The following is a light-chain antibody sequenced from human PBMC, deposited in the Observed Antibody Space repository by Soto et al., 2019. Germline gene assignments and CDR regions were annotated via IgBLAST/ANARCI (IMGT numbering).Light chain of an antibody. CDR1: QSVASN. V-gene: IGKV3-20*01. Sequence: EVVMTQSPGTLSLSPGERATLSCWASQSVASNLVWYQQKPGQAPRLLIYGASRRPTAIPDRFSGSGSGTDFTLTITRLEPEDFAVYHCQQYGNSPVTFGRGTRLQIK. J-gene: IGKJ2*01. CDR3: QQYGNSPVT. CDR2: GAS.